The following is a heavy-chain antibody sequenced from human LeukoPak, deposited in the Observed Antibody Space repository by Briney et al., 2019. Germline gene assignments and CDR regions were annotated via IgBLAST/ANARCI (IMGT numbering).Heavy chain of an antibody. J-gene: IGHJ4*02. CDR3: ARLLKKGHYGSADY. CDR2: IIPIFGTA. V-gene: IGHV1-69*01. CDR1: GGTFSSYA. D-gene: IGHD3-10*01. Sequence: GASVKASCKASGGTFSSYAISWVRQAPGQGLEWMGGIIPIFGTANYAQKFQGRVTITADESTSTAYMELSSLRSEDTAVYYCARLLKKGHYGSADYWGQGTLVTVSS.